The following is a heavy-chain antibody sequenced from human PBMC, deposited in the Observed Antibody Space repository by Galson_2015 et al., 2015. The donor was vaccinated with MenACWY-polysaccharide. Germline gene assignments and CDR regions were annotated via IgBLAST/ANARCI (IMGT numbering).Heavy chain of an antibody. CDR1: GFTFSNYA. Sequence: SLRLSCAASGFTFSNYAMSWVRQAPGKGLERVSAVSDSGDVTFYADSVKGRFTISRDNSKNTLFLQMNSLRAEDTALYYCAKAHIAARPDRRMVYFYYMDVWGKGTTVTVSS. V-gene: IGHV3-23*01. D-gene: IGHD6-6*01. J-gene: IGHJ6*03. CDR2: VSDSGDVT. CDR3: AKAHIAARPDRRMVYFYYMDV.